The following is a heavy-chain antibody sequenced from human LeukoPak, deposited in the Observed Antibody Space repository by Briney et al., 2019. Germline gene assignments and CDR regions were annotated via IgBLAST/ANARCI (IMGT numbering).Heavy chain of an antibody. Sequence: GGSLRLSCAASGFTLSSYAISWVRQAPGKGLEWVSGISGSGDNTYYADSVKGRFTISRDNSKNTLYVQVNSLGTEDTAAYYCAKGSYYDSSGSFYFDCWGQGTLVTVSS. J-gene: IGHJ4*02. D-gene: IGHD3-22*01. V-gene: IGHV3-23*01. CDR2: ISGSGDNT. CDR3: AKGSYYDSSGSFYFDC. CDR1: GFTLSSYA.